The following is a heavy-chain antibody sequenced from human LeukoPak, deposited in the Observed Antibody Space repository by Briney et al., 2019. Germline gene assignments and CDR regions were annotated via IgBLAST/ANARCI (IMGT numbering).Heavy chain of an antibody. Sequence: PSETLSLTCAVYGGSFYNYYWSWIRKPPGKGLEWIGEINHSGTTNYNPSLKSRVTISVDTSKNQFSLKLSSVTAADTAVYYCAGAKKWGQGTLVTVSS. J-gene: IGHJ4*02. CDR1: GGSFYNYY. CDR2: INHSGTT. V-gene: IGHV4-34*01. CDR3: AGAKK.